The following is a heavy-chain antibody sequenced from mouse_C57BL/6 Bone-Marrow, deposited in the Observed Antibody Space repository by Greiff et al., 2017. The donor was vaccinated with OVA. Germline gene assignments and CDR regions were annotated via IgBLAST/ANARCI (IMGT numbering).Heavy chain of an antibody. J-gene: IGHJ2*01. CDR3: ARRSTVVHFDY. D-gene: IGHD1-1*01. CDR1: GYTFTDYN. V-gene: IGHV1-22*01. Sequence: EVKLVESGPELVKPGASVKMSCKASGYTFTDYNMHWVKQSHGKSLEWIGYINPNNGGTSYNQKFKGKATLTVNKSSSTAYMELRSLTSEDSAVYYCARRSTVVHFDYWGQGTTLTVSS. CDR2: INPNNGGT.